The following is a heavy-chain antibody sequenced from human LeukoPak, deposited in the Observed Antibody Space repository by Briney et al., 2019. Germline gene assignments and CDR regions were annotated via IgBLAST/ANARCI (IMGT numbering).Heavy chain of an antibody. Sequence: GGSLRLSCAASGFTFSSYAMSWVSQAPGKGLEWVAHIKGDGSQKYYVDSVKGRFTISRDNAKTSLYLQMDSLRAEDTAVYYCARNRGWLQLDYWGQGTLVTVSS. CDR3: ARNRGWLQLDY. CDR1: GFTFSSYA. D-gene: IGHD5-18*01. J-gene: IGHJ4*02. V-gene: IGHV3-7*03. CDR2: IKGDGSQK.